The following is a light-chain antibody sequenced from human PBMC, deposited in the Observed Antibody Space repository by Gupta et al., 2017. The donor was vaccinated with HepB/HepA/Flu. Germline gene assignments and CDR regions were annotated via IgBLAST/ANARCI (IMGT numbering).Light chain of an antibody. CDR1: SSDVGGYNY. J-gene: IGLJ3*02. CDR3: CSYAGSDTWV. CDR2: DVS. V-gene: IGLV2-11*01. Sequence: SALTQPRSVSGSPGQSVTISCTGTSSDVGGYNYVSWYQQHPGQAPKLMIYDVSKRPAGVPVCFSCSKSCNTASLNISGLQAEEEADYYCCSYAGSDTWVFGGGTKLTVL.